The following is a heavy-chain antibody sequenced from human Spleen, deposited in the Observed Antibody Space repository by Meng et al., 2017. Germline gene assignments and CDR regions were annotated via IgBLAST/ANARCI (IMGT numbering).Heavy chain of an antibody. D-gene: IGHD6-13*01. CDR2: IYHSGST. Sequence: SETLSLTCAVSGGSISSSNWWSWVRQPPGKGLEWIGEIYHSGSTNYNPSLKSRVTISVDTSKNQFSLKLSSVTAADTAVYYCARGIAAADYYFDYWGQGKVVTVSS. CDR1: GGSISSSNW. V-gene: IGHV4-4*02. J-gene: IGHJ4*02. CDR3: ARGIAAADYYFDY.